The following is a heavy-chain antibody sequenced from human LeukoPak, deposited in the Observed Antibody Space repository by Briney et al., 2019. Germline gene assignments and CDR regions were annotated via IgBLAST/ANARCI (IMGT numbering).Heavy chain of an antibody. Sequence: GGSLRLSCAASRFTFSRYSMNWVRQVPGKGLEWVSSISSSSSYTYYADSVKGRFTISRDNAKNSLFLQMNSLRVEDTAVYYCASRVGFEYWGQGTQVTVSS. CDR3: ASRVGFEY. V-gene: IGHV3-21*01. J-gene: IGHJ4*02. CDR1: RFTFSRYS. CDR2: ISSSSSYT. D-gene: IGHD1-26*01.